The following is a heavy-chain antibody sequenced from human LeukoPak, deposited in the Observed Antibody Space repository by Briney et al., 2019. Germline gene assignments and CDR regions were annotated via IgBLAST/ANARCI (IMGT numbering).Heavy chain of an antibody. CDR3: AKDNYDYGDYDGGDY. CDR1: GFTFSTYG. V-gene: IGHV3-30*02. Sequence: PGGSLRLSCAASGFTFSTYGMHWVRQAPGKGLEWVAVIRYDGSNKYYADSVKGRFTISRDNSKNTLYLQMNSLRAEDTAVYYCAKDNYDYGDYDGGDYWGQGTLVTVSS. J-gene: IGHJ4*02. D-gene: IGHD4-17*01. CDR2: IRYDGSNK.